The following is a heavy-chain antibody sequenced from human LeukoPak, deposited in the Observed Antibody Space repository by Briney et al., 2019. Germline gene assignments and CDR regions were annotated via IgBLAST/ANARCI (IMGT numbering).Heavy chain of an antibody. CDR2: IRSKAYGGTA. Sequence: PGGSLRLSCTASRFSFGDYAMTWVRQAPGKGLEWVGFIRSKAYGGTAEYAASVKGRFTISRDDSKSIAYLQMNSLKAEDTAVYYCARESRAFTIFGVASQFDYWSQGTLVTVSS. CDR1: RFSFGDYA. CDR3: ARESRAFTIFGVASQFDY. V-gene: IGHV3-49*04. J-gene: IGHJ4*02. D-gene: IGHD3-3*01.